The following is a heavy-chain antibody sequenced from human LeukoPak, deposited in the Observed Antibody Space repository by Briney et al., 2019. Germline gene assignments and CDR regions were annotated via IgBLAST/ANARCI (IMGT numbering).Heavy chain of an antibody. D-gene: IGHD3-16*02. CDR3: ARHYVWGSYRHFDY. V-gene: IGHV3-7*01. CDR1: GGSFSGYY. J-gene: IGHJ4*02. CDR2: IKQDGSEK. Sequence: ETLSLTCAVYGGSFSGYYWSWVGQAPGKGLDWVANIKQDGSEKYYVDSVKGRFTISRDNAKNSLYLQMNSLRAEDTAVYYCARHYVWGSYRHFDYWGQGTLVTVSS.